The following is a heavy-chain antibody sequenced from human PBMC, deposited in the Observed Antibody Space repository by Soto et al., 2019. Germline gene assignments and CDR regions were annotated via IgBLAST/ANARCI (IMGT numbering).Heavy chain of an antibody. CDR1: GVSVSGSSYY. V-gene: IGHV4-39*01. D-gene: IGHD3-3*01. CDR2: VYSSGST. J-gene: IGHJ6*02. CDR3: ARHISGDYDFWSGTLSLYYYYGMDV. Sequence: SETLSLIRSVCGVSVSGSSYYWGWIRQPPRKGVEWIGSVYSSGSTYYNQSLKSRVTLPVDXSXNQXSLKLSSWTAAETAVYYCARHISGDYDFWSGTLSLYYYYGMDVGGQGTTVTVSS.